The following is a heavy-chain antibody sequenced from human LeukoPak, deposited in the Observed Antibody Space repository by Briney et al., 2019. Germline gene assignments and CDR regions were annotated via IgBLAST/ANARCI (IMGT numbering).Heavy chain of an antibody. CDR2: IWHDGSAK. CDR1: GFTFSSNG. J-gene: IGHJ4*02. V-gene: IGHV3-7*03. D-gene: IGHD3-16*01. CDR3: AGSYDYVWGSYLVKHFDY. Sequence: GGSLRLSCAASGFTFSSNGMSWVRQAPGKGLEWVANIWHDGSAKYYVDSVKGRFIISRDNTKNSLYLQMNSLRAEDTAVYYCAGSYDYVWGSYLVKHFDYWGQGTLVTVSS.